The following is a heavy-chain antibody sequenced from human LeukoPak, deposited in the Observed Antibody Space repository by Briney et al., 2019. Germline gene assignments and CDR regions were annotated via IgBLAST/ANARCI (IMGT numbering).Heavy chain of an antibody. CDR1: GFSLSTSGMR. V-gene: IGHV2-70*04. Sequence: SGPALVKPTQTLTLTCTFSGFSLSTSGMRVSWIRQPPGKALEWLARIDWDDDKLYSTSLKTRLTISKDTSKNQVVLTMTNMDPVDTATYYCARSLYDILTGLDAFNIWGQGTMVTVSS. J-gene: IGHJ3*02. D-gene: IGHD3-9*01. CDR2: IDWDDDK. CDR3: ARSLYDILTGLDAFNI.